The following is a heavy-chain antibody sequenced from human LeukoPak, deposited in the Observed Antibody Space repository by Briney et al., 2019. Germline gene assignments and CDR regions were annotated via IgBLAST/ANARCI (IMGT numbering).Heavy chain of an antibody. CDR2: INPSGGST. Sequence: GASVKVSCKGSGYTFTSYYMHWVRQPPGQGLEWMGIINPSGGSTSYAQKFQGRVTMTRDTSTSTVYMELSSLRSEDTAVYYCARDNIVVVPAASGKHHNLDYWGQGTLVTVSS. V-gene: IGHV1-46*01. D-gene: IGHD2-2*01. J-gene: IGHJ4*02. CDR1: GYTFTSYY. CDR3: ARDNIVVVPAASGKHHNLDY.